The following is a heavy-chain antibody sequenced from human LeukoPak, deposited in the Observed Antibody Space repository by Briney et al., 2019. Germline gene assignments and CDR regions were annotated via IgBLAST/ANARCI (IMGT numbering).Heavy chain of an antibody. J-gene: IGHJ4*02. CDR1: GYTFTDYY. V-gene: IGHV1-2*02. D-gene: IGHD2-21*01. CDR2: INPNSGGT. CDR3: AKDQGGWGGGDCCPPDY. Sequence: ASVKVSCKPSGYTFTDYYIHWVRQAPGQGLEWMGWINPNSGGTKYTQKFQGRVTMTRDTSIATAYLELSSLRSDDTAVYYCAKDQGGWGGGDCCPPDYWGQGTLVTVSS.